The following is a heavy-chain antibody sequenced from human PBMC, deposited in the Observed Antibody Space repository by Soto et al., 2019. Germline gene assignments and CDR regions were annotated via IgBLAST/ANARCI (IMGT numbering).Heavy chain of an antibody. CDR3: AKDTGYSSSWYSTGMDV. CDR1: GFTFSSYA. Sequence: GGSLRLSCAASGFTFSSYAMSWVRQAPGKGLEWVSAISGSGGSTYYADSVKGRFTISRDNSKNTLYLQMNSLRAEDTAVYYCAKDTGYSSSWYSTGMDVWGQGTTVTVSS. V-gene: IGHV3-23*01. J-gene: IGHJ6*02. CDR2: ISGSGGST. D-gene: IGHD6-13*01.